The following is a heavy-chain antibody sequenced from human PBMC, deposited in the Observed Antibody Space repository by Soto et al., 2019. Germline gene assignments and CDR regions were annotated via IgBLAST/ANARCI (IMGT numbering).Heavy chain of an antibody. J-gene: IGHJ4*02. CDR2: ISAYNGNT. CDR1: GYTFTSYG. V-gene: IGHV1-18*01. CDR3: ARDLHGDPYY. Sequence: GASVKISSKASGYTFTSYGISWARQAPGQGLEWMGWISAYNGNTNYAQKLQGRVTMTTDTSTSTAYMELRSLRSDDTAVYYCARDLHGDPYYWGQGTLVTVSS. D-gene: IGHD4-17*01.